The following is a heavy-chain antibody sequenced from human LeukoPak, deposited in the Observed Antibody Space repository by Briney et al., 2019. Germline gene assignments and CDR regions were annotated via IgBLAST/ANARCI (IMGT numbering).Heavy chain of an antibody. Sequence: ASVKVSCKASGYTFTGYYMHWVRQAPGQGLEWMGWINPNSGGTNYARKFQGRVTMTRDTSISTAYMELSRLRSDDTAVYYCARELGTDSRDYWGQGTLVTVFS. CDR2: INPNSGGT. J-gene: IGHJ4*02. CDR3: ARELGTDSRDY. CDR1: GYTFTGYY. V-gene: IGHV1-2*02. D-gene: IGHD3-22*01.